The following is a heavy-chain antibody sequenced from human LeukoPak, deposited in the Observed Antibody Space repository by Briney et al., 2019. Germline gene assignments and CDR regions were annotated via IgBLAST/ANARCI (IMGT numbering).Heavy chain of an antibody. CDR3: ARESSSWSLHRHFDY. CDR2: ISSSGSTI. CDR1: GFTFSSYE. J-gene: IGHJ4*02. V-gene: IGHV3-48*03. D-gene: IGHD6-13*01. Sequence: PGGSLRLSCAASGFTFSSYEMNWVRQAPGKGLEWVSYISSSGSTIYYADSVKGRFTISRANAKNSLYLQMNSLRAEDTAVYYCARESSSWSLHRHFDYWGQGTLVTVSS.